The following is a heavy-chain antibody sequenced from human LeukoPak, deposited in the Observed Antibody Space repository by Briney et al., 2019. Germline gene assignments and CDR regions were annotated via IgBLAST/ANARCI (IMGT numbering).Heavy chain of an antibody. D-gene: IGHD3-9*01. J-gene: IGHJ6*03. Sequence: VASVKVSCKASGYTFTSYYMHWVRQAPGQGLEWMGIINPSGGSTSYAQKFQGRVTMTRDTSTGTVYMELSSLRSEDTAVYYCARDHYDILTGYYIDYYYYMDVWGKGTTVTISS. CDR3: ARDHYDILTGYYIDYYYYMDV. V-gene: IGHV1-46*01. CDR2: INPSGGST. CDR1: GYTFTSYY.